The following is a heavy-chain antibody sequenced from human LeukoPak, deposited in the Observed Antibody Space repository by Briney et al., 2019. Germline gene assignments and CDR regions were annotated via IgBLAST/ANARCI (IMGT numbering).Heavy chain of an antibody. CDR1: GFIFSSYR. CDR2: ISSSSTTI. V-gene: IGHV3-48*01. Sequence: GGSLRLSCVGFGFIFSSYRMNWVRQAPGKGLEWISYISSSSTTIYYADSVKGRFTISRDNAKNSLYLQMNSLRAEDTAVYYCAREFGSWGQGALVTVSS. CDR3: AREFGS. J-gene: IGHJ4*02.